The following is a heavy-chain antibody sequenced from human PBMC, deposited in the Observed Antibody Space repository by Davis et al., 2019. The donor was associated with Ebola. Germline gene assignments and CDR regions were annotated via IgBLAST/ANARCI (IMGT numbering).Heavy chain of an antibody. CDR2: ISSSGSTI. CDR1: GFTFSDYY. J-gene: IGHJ4*02. D-gene: IGHD6-19*01. CDR3: ARDELEQWLVRGPRFDY. V-gene: IGHV3-11*01. Sequence: GESLKISCAASGFTFSDYYMSWIRQAPGKGLEWVSYISSSGSTIYYADSVKGRFTISRDNAKNSLYLQMNSLRAEDTAVYYCARDELEQWLVRGPRFDYWGQGTLVTVSS.